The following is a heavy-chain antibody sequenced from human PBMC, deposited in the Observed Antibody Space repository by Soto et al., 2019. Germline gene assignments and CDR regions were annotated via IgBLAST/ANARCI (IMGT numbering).Heavy chain of an antibody. D-gene: IGHD2-15*01. Sequence: SETLSLTCTVSGAAVTNTNYYWGWIRQPPGKGLEWLANIYYNGFTYYNPSLKSRVTISVDTSKNQFSLSLSSVTAADTAVYYCARGSRRRSDSVVVVAANVDYWGQGTRVNV. CDR2: IYYNGFT. J-gene: IGHJ4*02. CDR3: ARGSRRRSDSVVVVAANVDY. V-gene: IGHV4-39*07. CDR1: GAAVTNTNYY.